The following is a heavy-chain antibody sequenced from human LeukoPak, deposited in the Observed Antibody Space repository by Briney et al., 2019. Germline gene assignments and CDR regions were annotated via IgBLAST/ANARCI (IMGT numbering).Heavy chain of an antibody. J-gene: IGHJ3*02. CDR3: ARPEVPGAFDI. CDR1: GFTFSSYG. Sequence: PGGSLRLSCAASGFTFSSYGMSWVRQAPGKGLEWVANIKQDGSEKYYVDSVKGRFTISRDNAKNSLYLQMNSLRAEDTAVYYCARPEVPGAFDIWGQGTMVTVSS. CDR2: IKQDGSEK. V-gene: IGHV3-7*01.